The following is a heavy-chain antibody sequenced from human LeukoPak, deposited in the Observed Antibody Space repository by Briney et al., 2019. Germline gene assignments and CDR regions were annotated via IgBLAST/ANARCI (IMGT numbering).Heavy chain of an antibody. CDR2: ITNNGGNT. V-gene: IGHV3-64*01. D-gene: IGHD2-21*02. CDR3: GRVANGGDDCLTVFDI. Sequence: GGSLRLSCAASGFTFSSYAMHWVRQAPGKGLEYVSAITNNGGNTYYATSVKGRFTISRDNSKNTLYLQMGSLRADDTAVYYCGRVANGGDDCLTVFDIWGKGKMATV. J-gene: IGHJ3*02. CDR1: GFTFSSYA.